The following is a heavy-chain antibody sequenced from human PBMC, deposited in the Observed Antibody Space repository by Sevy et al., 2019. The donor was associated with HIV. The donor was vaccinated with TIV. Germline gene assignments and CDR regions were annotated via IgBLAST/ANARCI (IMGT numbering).Heavy chain of an antibody. J-gene: IGHJ6*02. V-gene: IGHV3-48*02. Sequence: GGSLRLSCAVSGFTFNTYNMNWVRQAPGKGLEWVSYISYTSTTIYYADSVRGRFTISRDNAKNTLYLQMNSLRDEDTVVYYCASSDATSRFGYYYFAMDFWGQVTSVTVSS. CDR3: ASSDATSRFGYYYFAMDF. CDR1: GFTFNTYN. D-gene: IGHD3-22*01. CDR2: ISYTSTTI.